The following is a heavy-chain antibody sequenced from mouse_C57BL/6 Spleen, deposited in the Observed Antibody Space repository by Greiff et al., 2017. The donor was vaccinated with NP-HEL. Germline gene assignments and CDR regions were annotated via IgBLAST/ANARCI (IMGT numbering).Heavy chain of an antibody. J-gene: IGHJ1*03. CDR3: ARGGGYYGSSYYWYFDV. CDR1: GFTFSDYG. V-gene: IGHV5-15*01. CDR2: ISNLAYSI. D-gene: IGHD1-1*01. Sequence: EVQGVESGGGLVQPGGSLKLSCAASGFTFSDYGMAWVRQAPRKGPEWVAFISNLAYSIYYADTVTGRFTISRENAKNTLYLEMSSLRSEDTAMYYCARGGGYYGSSYYWYFDVWGTGTTVTVSS.